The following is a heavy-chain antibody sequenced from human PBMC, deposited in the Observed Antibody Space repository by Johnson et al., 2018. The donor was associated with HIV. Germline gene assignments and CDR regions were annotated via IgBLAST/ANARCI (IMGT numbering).Heavy chain of an antibody. CDR2: IKQDGSEK. Sequence: VQLVESGGGLVQPGGSLRLSCAASGFTFSSYWMSWVRQAPGKGLEWVANIKQDGSEKYYVDSVKGRFTISRDNAKNSLYLQMNSLRAEDTAVYYCARPRRGMATNRDAFDIWGRGTLVTVSS. CDR1: GFTFSSYW. V-gene: IGHV3-7*04. J-gene: IGHJ3*02. CDR3: ARPRRGMATNRDAFDI. D-gene: IGHD5-24*01.